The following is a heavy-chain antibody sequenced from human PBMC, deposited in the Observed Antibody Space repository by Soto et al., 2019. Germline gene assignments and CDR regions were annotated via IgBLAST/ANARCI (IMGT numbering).Heavy chain of an antibody. CDR2: IYSTGRT. V-gene: IGHV4-61*08. CDR3: AREYSNSPEAFDS. CDR1: GGSVNSDDYY. J-gene: IGHJ4*02. D-gene: IGHD1-26*01. Sequence: QAQLQESGPGLVKPSETLSLTCTVSGGSVNSDDYYWSWIRQPPGKGLEWIGYIYSTGRTNYNPSLMSRVTISLDTSRNQFSLKLSSVTAADTAVFYCAREYSNSPEAFDSWGQGTLVTVSS.